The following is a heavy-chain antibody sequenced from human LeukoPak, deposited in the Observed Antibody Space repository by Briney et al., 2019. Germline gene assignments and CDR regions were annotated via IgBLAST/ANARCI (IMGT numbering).Heavy chain of an antibody. Sequence: HPGGSLRLSCAASGFTLSSYAMHWVRQAPGKGLEWVAVISYDGSNKYYADSVKGRFTISRDNSKNTLYLQMNSLRAEDTAVYYCARDLYYDFWSGYNWFDPWGQGTLVSVSS. CDR1: GFTLSSYA. V-gene: IGHV3-30-3*01. D-gene: IGHD3-3*01. CDR3: ARDLYYDFWSGYNWFDP. CDR2: ISYDGSNK. J-gene: IGHJ5*02.